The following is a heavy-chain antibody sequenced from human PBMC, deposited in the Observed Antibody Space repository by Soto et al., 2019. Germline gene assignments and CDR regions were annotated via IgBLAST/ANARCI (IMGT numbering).Heavy chain of an antibody. CDR3: ARGGGNSGYFFDY. D-gene: IGHD5-12*01. Sequence: QVQLRQWGAGLLKPSETLSLRCAVYGWSLSDYSWSWIRQSPEKGLEWIGEINHGRSTKYNPSLKSRVTISVDASKNQVSLILTSATAADTAVYRCARGGGNSGYFFDYWGRGTLVTVSS. CDR1: GWSLSDYS. V-gene: IGHV4-34*02. CDR2: INHGRST. J-gene: IGHJ4*02.